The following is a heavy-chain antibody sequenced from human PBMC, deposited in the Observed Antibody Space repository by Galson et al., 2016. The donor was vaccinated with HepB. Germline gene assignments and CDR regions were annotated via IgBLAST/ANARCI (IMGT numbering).Heavy chain of an antibody. CDR3: ARQGDDDVWGSLRGDFYYHAMDV. V-gene: IGHV4-39*01. Sequence: ETLSLTCSVSGASISSTSYYWGWIRQPPGRGLEWIGSTFYLGSTYYNPSLKSRATLSVDTSKNLFSLRLSSVTAADTAVYFCARQGDDDVWGSLRGDFYYHAMDVWGQGTTVTVSS. D-gene: IGHD3-16*01. CDR1: GASISSTSYY. CDR2: TFYLGST. J-gene: IGHJ6*02.